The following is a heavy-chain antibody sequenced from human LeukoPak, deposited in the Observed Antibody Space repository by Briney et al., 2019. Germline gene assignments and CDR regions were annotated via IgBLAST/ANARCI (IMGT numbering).Heavy chain of an antibody. J-gene: IGHJ6*02. Sequence: GGSLRLSCAASGFSFSTYPMHWVRRAPGKGLEFVSSINSNGGNTYYANSVKGRFTISRDNSKNTLYLQMGSLRAEDMAIYYCAREVYGMDDWGRGTTVTVSS. CDR3: AREVYGMDD. V-gene: IGHV3-64*01. CDR1: GFSFSTYP. CDR2: INSNGGNT.